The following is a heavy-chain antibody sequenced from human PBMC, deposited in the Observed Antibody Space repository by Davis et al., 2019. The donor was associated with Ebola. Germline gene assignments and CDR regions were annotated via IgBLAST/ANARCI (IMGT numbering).Heavy chain of an antibody. D-gene: IGHD3-10*01. CDR2: MYYSGST. CDR3: ARDRGTHYYYYGMDV. J-gene: IGHJ6*02. Sequence: SETLSLTCTVSGGSISSYYWSWIRQPPGKGLEWIGYMYYSGSTNYNPSLKSRVTISVDTSKNQFSLKLSSVTAADTAVYYCARDRGTHYYYYGMDVWGQGTTVTVSS. CDR1: GGSISSYY. V-gene: IGHV4-59*01.